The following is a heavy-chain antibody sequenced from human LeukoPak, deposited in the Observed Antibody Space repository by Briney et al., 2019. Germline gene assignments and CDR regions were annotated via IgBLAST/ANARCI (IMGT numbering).Heavy chain of an antibody. J-gene: IGHJ6*03. CDR2: IRSKANSYAT. CDR1: GFTFSGSA. CDR3: TSPTTTVTTSIYYYYMDV. V-gene: IGHV3-73*01. Sequence: SGGSLRLSCAASGFTFSGSAMHWVRQASGKGLEWVGRIRSKANSYATAYAASVKGRFTISRDDSKNTAYLQMNSLKTEDTAVYYCTSPTTTVTTSIYYYYMDVWGKGTTVTVSS. D-gene: IGHD4-17*01.